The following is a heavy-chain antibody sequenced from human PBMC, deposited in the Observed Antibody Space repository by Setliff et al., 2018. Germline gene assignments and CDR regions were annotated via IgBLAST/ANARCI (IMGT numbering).Heavy chain of an antibody. J-gene: IGHJ3*01. Sequence: ASVKVSCKTSGYAFTDNYIHWVRQAPGQGHEWMGWINPKTGGTNLAQKFQGWVSMTRDTSITTAYMELSRLTSDDMAVYFCARSDHLVVDGFDVWGQGTMVTVSS. D-gene: IGHD3-16*01. V-gene: IGHV1-2*04. CDR2: INPKTGGT. CDR1: GYAFTDNY. CDR3: ARSDHLVVDGFDV.